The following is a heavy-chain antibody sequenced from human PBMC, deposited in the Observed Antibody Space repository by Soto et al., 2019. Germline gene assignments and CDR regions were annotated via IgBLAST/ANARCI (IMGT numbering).Heavy chain of an antibody. D-gene: IGHD3-16*02. CDR1: GVAITSDF. CDR3: ARDHGSYPNT. V-gene: IGHV4-59*01. Sequence: SEPQSLTCNVSGVAITSDFWIWIRQPPGKGLEWIGYVYYSGAADYNPSLKPRVTISIATSKTQFSLRLASATAADTGVYYCARDHGSYPNTWGQGILVSVSS. J-gene: IGHJ3*01. CDR2: VYYSGAA.